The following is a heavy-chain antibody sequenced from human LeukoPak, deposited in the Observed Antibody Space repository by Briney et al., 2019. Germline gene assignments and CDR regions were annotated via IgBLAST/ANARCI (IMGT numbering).Heavy chain of an antibody. Sequence: ASVKVSCKASGGTFSSYAISWVRQAPGQGLEWMGGIIPIFGTANYAQKFQGRVTITADESTSTAYMELSSLRSEDTAVYYCASPGIDSSGWIRQAEYFQHWGQGTLVTVSS. CDR1: GGTFSSYA. D-gene: IGHD6-19*01. CDR3: ASPGIDSSGWIRQAEYFQH. J-gene: IGHJ1*01. V-gene: IGHV1-69*13. CDR2: IIPIFGTA.